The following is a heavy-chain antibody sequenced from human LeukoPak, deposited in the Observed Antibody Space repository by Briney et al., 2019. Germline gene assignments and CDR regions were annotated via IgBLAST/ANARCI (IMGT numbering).Heavy chain of an antibody. D-gene: IGHD3-22*01. CDR3: ARPYYYDSRIDP. CDR2: TYYSGST. CDR1: GVSISSGDYY. V-gene: IGHV4-30-4*01. J-gene: IGHJ5*02. Sequence: SETLSLTCTVSGVSISSGDYYWSWIRQPPGKGLEWIVYTYYSGSTYYNPSLKSRVTISVDTSKNQFSLKLSSVTAADTAVYYCARPYYYDSRIDPWGQGTRVTVSS.